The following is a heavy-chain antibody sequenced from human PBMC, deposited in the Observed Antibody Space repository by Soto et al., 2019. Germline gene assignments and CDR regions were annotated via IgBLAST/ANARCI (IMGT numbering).Heavy chain of an antibody. CDR1: GFTFSSYA. Sequence: GGSLRLSCAASGFTFSSYAMSWVRQVSGKGLEWVSAINSGGSTYYADSVKCRFTISRDSSKNTVYLQMNSLRAEYTAVYYCAKPTAVVATWDGFDIWGQGTMVTVSS. J-gene: IGHJ3*02. CDR2: INSGGST. V-gene: IGHV3-23*01. CDR3: AKPTAVVATWDGFDI. D-gene: IGHD2-15*01.